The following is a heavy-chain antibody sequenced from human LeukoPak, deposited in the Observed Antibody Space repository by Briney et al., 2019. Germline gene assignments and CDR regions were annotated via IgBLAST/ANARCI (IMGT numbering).Heavy chain of an antibody. V-gene: IGHV4-38-2*02. CDR1: GYSISSGYY. J-gene: IGHJ4*02. CDR2: IYHSGNT. CDR3: ARDRSVGVLPAPPFDF. D-gene: IGHD6-6*01. Sequence: SETLSLTCTVSGYSISSGYYWGWIRQPPGKGLEWIGSIYHSGNTYYNPSLKSRLTISADTSKNQFSLTLTSVTAADTAVYYCARDRSVGVLPAPPFDFWGQGTLVTVSS.